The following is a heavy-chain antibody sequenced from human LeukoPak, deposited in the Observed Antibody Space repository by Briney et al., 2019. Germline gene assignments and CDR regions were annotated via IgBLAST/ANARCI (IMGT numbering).Heavy chain of an antibody. V-gene: IGHV3-23*01. Sequence: GGSLRLSCAASAFTFSCHPMGWVRRAPGKGLEWVSSICSSIGCTYYADSVRGRFAISRDDSKNTLYLQMNSLRAEDTAVYYCARISLAPSDNFDSWGQGTLVTVSS. CDR2: ICSSIGCT. CDR1: AFTFSCHP. CDR3: ARISLAPSDNFDS. J-gene: IGHJ4*02. D-gene: IGHD2-15*01.